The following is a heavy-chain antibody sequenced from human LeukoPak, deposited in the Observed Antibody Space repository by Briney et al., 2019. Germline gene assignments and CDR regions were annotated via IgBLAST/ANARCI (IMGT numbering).Heavy chain of an antibody. CDR2: ISGSGGST. J-gene: IGHJ6*02. Sequence: QSGGSLRLSCAASGFTFSSYAMSWVRQAPGKGLEWVSAISGSGGSTYYADSVKGRFTISRDNSKNTLYLQMNSLRAEDTAVYYCAGLWFGDKRRMDVWGQGTTVTVSS. D-gene: IGHD3-10*01. CDR3: AGLWFGDKRRMDV. V-gene: IGHV3-23*01. CDR1: GFTFSSYA.